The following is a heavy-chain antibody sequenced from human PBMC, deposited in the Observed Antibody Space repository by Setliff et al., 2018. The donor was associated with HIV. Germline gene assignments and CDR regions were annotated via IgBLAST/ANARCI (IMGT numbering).Heavy chain of an antibody. J-gene: IGHJ4*02. V-gene: IGHV4-39*02. CDR2: IHHSGST. CDR3: ARDRALRFSKSPSFNYFDV. Sequence: PSETLSLTCTVSGPSVSNTDYYWGWIRLPPGKGLEWIASIHHSGSTWYNPSLKSRVTISADMSKNQFSLKLFSVTAADTAVYYCARDRALRFSKSPSFNYFDVWGQGALVTVSS. D-gene: IGHD3-10*01. CDR1: GPSVSNTDYY.